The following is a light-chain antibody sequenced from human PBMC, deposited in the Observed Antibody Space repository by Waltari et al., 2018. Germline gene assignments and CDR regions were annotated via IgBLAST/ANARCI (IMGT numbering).Light chain of an antibody. CDR3: QHYVSLPVT. CDR1: QSVGRS. V-gene: IGKV3-20*01. CDR2: GAS. Sequence: EIVLTQSPGTLPLSPGERATISCRASQSVGRSLAWYQQKPGQAPRLLIYGASIRATGIPDRFSGGGSGTDFSLTISRLESEDFAAYHCQHYVSLPVTFGQGTKVEIK. J-gene: IGKJ1*01.